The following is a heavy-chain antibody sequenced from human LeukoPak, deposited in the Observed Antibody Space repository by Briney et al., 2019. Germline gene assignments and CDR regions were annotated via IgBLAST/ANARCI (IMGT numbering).Heavy chain of an antibody. CDR2: ISAYNGNT. CDR3: ARAPSYYYDSSCYYYEYYFDY. V-gene: IGHV1-18*01. Sequence: ASVKLSCKASGYTFTSYGISWVRQAPGQGLEWIGCISAYNGNTNYAQKLQGRVTMTTDTSTSTAYMELSSLRSEDTAVYYCARAPSYYYDSSCYYYEYYFDYWGQGTLVTVSS. J-gene: IGHJ4*02. D-gene: IGHD3-22*01. CDR1: GYTFTSYG.